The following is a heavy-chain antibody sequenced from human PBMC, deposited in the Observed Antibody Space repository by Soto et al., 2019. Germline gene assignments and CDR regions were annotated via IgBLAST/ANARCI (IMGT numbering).Heavy chain of an antibody. V-gene: IGHV3-7*01. CDR2: ITQDGSEK. D-gene: IGHD1-26*01. CDR1: GFTFNTYC. Sequence: EVQLVESGGGLVRPGGSLRLSCAASGFTFNTYCMSWVRQAPGKGLEWVANITQDGSEKYYVDSVKGRFTISRDNAENSVYLQMNSLRAEDTAVYFCTRGERNSETYSCFDYWGQGTLVTVSS. CDR3: TRGERNSETYSCFDY. J-gene: IGHJ4*02.